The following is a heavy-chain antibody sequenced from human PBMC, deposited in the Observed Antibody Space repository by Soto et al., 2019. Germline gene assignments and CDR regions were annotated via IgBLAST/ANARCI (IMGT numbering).Heavy chain of an antibody. CDR1: GITISNYP. D-gene: IGHD3-22*01. J-gene: IGHJ1*01. CDR2: ISGSGDST. V-gene: IGHV3-23*01. CDR3: VKDDGGYPSTAPH. Sequence: EVQLLESGGGLVQPGGSLRLSCAASGITISNYPMSWVRQAPGKRRAWVSGISGSGDSTYYADSAKGRLTISTDISKNSLSLQLDNLGVEDTAVYFCVKDDGGYPSTAPHWGQGTLVTVSS.